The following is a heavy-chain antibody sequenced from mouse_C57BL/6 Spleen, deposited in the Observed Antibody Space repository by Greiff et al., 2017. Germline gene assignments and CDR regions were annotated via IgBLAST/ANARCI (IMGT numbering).Heavy chain of an antibody. D-gene: IGHD1-1*01. CDR1: GYTFTSYW. J-gene: IGHJ2*01. V-gene: IGHV1-61*01. CDR2: IYPSDSET. CDR3: ARASTQGRYFDY. Sequence: QVQLQQPGAELVRPGSSVKLSCKASGYTFTSYWMDWVKQRPGQGLEWIGNIYPSDSETHYNQKFKDKATLTVDKSSSTAYMQLSSLTSEDSAVYYCARASTQGRYFDYWGQGTTLTVSS.